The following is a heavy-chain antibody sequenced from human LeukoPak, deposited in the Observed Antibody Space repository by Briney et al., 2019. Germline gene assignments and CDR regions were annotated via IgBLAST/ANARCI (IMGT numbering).Heavy chain of an antibody. CDR3: ARVNDFWSGYPLDY. CDR1: GGSVSSGSYY. V-gene: IGHV4-61*01. D-gene: IGHD3-3*01. J-gene: IGHJ4*02. Sequence: PSEILSLTCTVSGGSVSSGSYYWSWIRQPPGKGLEWIGYIYYSGSTNYNPSLKSRVTISVDTSKNQFSLKLSSVTAADTAVYYCARVNDFWSGYPLDYWGQGTLVTVSS. CDR2: IYYSGST.